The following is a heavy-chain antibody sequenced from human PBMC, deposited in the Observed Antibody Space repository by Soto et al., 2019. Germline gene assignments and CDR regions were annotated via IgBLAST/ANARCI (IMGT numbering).Heavy chain of an antibody. J-gene: IGHJ4*02. Sequence: LSLTCTVSGGSISSGGYYWSWIRQHPGKGLEWIGYIYYSGSTYYNPSLKSRVTISVDTSKNQFSLKLSSVTAADTAVYYCSRGPGGVRYPGWLSYFDYWGQGTLVTVSS. V-gene: IGHV4-31*03. CDR3: SRGPGGVRYPGWLSYFDY. D-gene: IGHD3-16*01. CDR1: GGSISSGGYY. CDR2: IYYSGST.